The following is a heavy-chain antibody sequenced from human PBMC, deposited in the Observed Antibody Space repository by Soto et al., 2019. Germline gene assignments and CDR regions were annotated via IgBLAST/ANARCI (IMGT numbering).Heavy chain of an antibody. CDR2: ISYDGSNK. J-gene: IGHJ4*02. D-gene: IGHD6-13*01. CDR3: AKVGEQQLFFDY. Sequence: QVQLVESGGGVVQPGRSLRLSCAASGFTFSSYGMHWVRQAPGKGLEWVAVISYDGSNKYYADSVKGRFTISRDNSKNTLYLQMNSLRAEDTAVYYCAKVGEQQLFFDYWGQGTLVTVSS. CDR1: GFTFSSYG. V-gene: IGHV3-30*18.